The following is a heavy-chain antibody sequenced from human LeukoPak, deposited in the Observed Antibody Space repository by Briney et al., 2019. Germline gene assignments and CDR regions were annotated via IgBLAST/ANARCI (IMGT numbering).Heavy chain of an antibody. Sequence: GESLKISCKGSGYSFTSYWIGRARQMPGKGLEWMGIIYPGDSDTRYSPSFQGQVTISADKSISTAYLQWSSLKASDTAMYYCTRGRYYYDSSGSALGDYWGQGTLVTVSS. CDR3: TRGRYYYDSSGSALGDY. V-gene: IGHV5-51*01. J-gene: IGHJ4*02. D-gene: IGHD3-22*01. CDR1: GYSFTSYW. CDR2: IYPGDSDT.